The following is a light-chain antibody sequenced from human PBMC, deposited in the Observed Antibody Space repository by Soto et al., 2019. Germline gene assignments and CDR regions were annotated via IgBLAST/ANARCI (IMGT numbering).Light chain of an antibody. CDR1: QSLLHSNGYNY. V-gene: IGKV2-28*01. J-gene: IGKJ4*01. CDR3: MQALQTPLT. CDR2: LGS. Sequence: DIVMTQSPLSLPVTPGEPASISCRSSQSLLHSNGYNYLDWYLQKPGQSPQLLIYLGSNRASGVPDRVSGSGSGTDFTLKISRVEAEDVGVYCCMQALQTPLTFGGGTKVEIK.